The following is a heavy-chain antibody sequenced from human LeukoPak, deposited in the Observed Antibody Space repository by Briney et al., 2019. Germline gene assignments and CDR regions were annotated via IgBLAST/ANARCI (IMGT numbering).Heavy chain of an antibody. Sequence: GGSLRLSCAASGFTFSSYAMSWVRQAPGKGLEWVSAISSSGSGTYYADSVKGRFAISRDSSKNTLYLQMSSLRAEDTAVYYCAKDRSQLWLSCFDYWGQGTLVTVSS. D-gene: IGHD5-18*01. CDR2: ISSSGSGT. CDR3: AKDRSQLWLSCFDY. J-gene: IGHJ4*02. CDR1: GFTFSSYA. V-gene: IGHV3-23*01.